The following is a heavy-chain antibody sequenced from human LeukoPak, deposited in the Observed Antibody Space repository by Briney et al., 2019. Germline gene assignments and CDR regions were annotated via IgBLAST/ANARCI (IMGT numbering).Heavy chain of an antibody. CDR2: IYYSGST. V-gene: IGHV4-59*12. CDR1: GVSISGYY. CDR3: ARPSMVRGVIIEY. J-gene: IGHJ4*02. Sequence: PSETLSLTCTVSGVSISGYYWSWIRQPPGKGLEWIGYIYYSGSTDYNPSLKSRVTISVDTSKNQFSLKLSSVTAADTAVYYCARPSMVRGVIIEYWGQGTLVTVSS. D-gene: IGHD3-10*01.